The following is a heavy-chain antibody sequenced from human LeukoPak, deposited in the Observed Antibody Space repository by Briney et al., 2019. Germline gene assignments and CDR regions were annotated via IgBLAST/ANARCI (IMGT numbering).Heavy chain of an antibody. V-gene: IGHV4-39*01. D-gene: IGHD6-19*01. CDR1: GGSISSGSYY. J-gene: IGHJ4*02. CDR2: IYYSGST. CDR3: ARPSREGSGGYDFDY. Sequence: SETLSLTCTDSGGSISSGSYYWGWIRQPPGKGLEWIGSIYYSGSTYQNPSLKSRVTISVDTSKNQFSLKLSSVTAADTAVYYCARPSREGSGGYDFDYWAREPWSPSPQ.